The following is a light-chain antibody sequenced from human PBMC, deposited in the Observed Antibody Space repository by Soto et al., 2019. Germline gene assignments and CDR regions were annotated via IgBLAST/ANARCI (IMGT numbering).Light chain of an antibody. Sequence: DFHMTQSPSTLSASVGYRFTITCRASQSINNLLAWYQQKPGKAPKFLIYDVSTLESGVPSRFRGSGSGTEFTLTISSLQPEDFATYYCQQYDSYPLTFGGGTKVDIK. CDR3: QQYDSYPLT. CDR1: QSINNL. J-gene: IGKJ4*01. CDR2: DVS. V-gene: IGKV1-5*01.